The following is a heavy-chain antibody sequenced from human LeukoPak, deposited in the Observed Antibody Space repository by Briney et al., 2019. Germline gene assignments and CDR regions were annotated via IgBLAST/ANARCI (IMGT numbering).Heavy chain of an antibody. V-gene: IGHV3-23*01. J-gene: IGHJ4*02. CDR3: AKTNGYYSD. D-gene: IGHD3-22*01. CDR2: ISGSGGTT. Sequence: GGSLKLSCAASGFTFSSYGMSWVRQAPGKGLEWVSGISGSGGTTYYADSVKGRFTISRDNSKNSLSLQVSSLRAEDTAVYYCAKTNGYYSDWGQGTLVTVSS. CDR1: GFTFSSYG.